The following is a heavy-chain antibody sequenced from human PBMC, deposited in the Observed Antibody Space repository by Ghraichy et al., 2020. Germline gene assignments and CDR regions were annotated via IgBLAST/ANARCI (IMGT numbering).Heavy chain of an antibody. J-gene: IGHJ4*02. CDR1: GGSISSNSYY. CDR2: IYYRGNT. CDR3: ARRARTYFDY. Sequence: SETLSLTCPVSGGSISSNSYYWDWIRQPPGKGLEWIGSIYYRGNTYYNPSLKSRVTISVDTSKTQFSLNLSSVTAADAAVYYCARRARTYFDYWGPRTLVTVSS. V-gene: IGHV4-39*01.